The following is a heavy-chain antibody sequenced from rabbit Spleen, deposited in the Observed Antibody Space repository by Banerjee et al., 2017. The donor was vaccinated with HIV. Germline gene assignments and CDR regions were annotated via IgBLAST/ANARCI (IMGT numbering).Heavy chain of an antibody. CDR1: GFSFSSGYW. J-gene: IGHJ4*01. CDR3: ARRDAGTGGAATGNL. Sequence: QSLEESGGGLVQPEGSLTLTCTASGFSFSSGYWISWVRQAPGKGLEWIGCIYTGSGSTWYASWAKGRFTISRSTSLNTVDLQMTSLTVADTATYFCARRDAGTGGAATGNLWGPGTLVTVS. V-gene: IGHV1S43*01. CDR2: IYTGSGST. D-gene: IGHD4-2*01.